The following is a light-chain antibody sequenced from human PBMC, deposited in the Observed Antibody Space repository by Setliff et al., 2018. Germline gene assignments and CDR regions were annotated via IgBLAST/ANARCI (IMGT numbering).Light chain of an antibody. CDR2: EVS. CDR3: SSYTSRTTLDV. J-gene: IGLJ1*01. V-gene: IGLV2-8*01. CDR1: SSDVGGYNY. Sequence: QSALTQPPSASGSPGQSVTISCTGTSSDVGGYNYVSWYQQHPGKAPKLMIYEVSKWPSGVPDRFSGSKSGNTASLTVSGLQAEDEADYYCSSYTSRTTLDVFGTGTKGTVL.